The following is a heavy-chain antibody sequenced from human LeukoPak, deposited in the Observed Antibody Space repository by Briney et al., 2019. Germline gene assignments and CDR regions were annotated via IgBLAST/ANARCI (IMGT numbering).Heavy chain of an antibody. CDR2: VYYSGST. D-gene: IGHD6-13*01. CDR3: ARTNVKGSSWYPYYFDS. V-gene: IGHV4-39*07. Sequence: SETLWLTCTVSGDSINNTDCYWGWIRQPPGKGLVWMGSVYYSGSTFYNPSLKSRVYISVDTSKNQLSLKLNSVTAADTAVYYCARTNVKGSSWYPYYFDSWGQGTLVAVSS. CDR1: GDSINNTDCY. J-gene: IGHJ4*02.